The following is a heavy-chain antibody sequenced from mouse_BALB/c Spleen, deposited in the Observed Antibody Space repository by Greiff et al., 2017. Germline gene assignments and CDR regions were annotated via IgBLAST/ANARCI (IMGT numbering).Heavy chain of an antibody. Sequence: EVMLVESGGGLVKPGGSLKLSCAASGFTFSDYYMYWVRQTPEKRLEWVATISDGGSYTYYPDSVKGRFTISRDNAKNNLYLQMSSLKSEDTAMYYCARGARASYAMDHWGQGTSVTVSS. CDR2: ISDGGSYT. D-gene: IGHD3-1*01. J-gene: IGHJ4*01. CDR1: GFTFSDYY. V-gene: IGHV5-4*02. CDR3: ARGARASYAMDH.